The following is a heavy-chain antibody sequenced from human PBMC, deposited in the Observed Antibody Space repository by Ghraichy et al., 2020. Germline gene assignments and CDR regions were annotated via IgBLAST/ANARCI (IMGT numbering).Heavy chain of an antibody. Sequence: SETLSLTCAVYGGSFSGYYWSWIRQPPGKGLEWIGEINHSGSTNYNPSLKSRVTISVDTSKNQFSLKLSSVTAADTAVYYCARGGRRLSRSPRGQNLWYFDLWGRGTLVTVSS. V-gene: IGHV4-34*01. CDR2: INHSGST. J-gene: IGHJ2*01. CDR1: GGSFSGYY. D-gene: IGHD6-25*01. CDR3: ARGGRRLSRSPRGQNLWYFDL.